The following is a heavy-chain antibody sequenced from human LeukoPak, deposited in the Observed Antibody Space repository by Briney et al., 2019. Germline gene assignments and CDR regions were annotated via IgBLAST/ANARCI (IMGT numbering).Heavy chain of an antibody. D-gene: IGHD6-19*01. J-gene: IGHJ5*02. CDR1: GYSFTGHY. Sequence: ASVKVSCKASGYSFTGHYMHWVRQAPGQGLEWMGWINPNSGGTNYAQKFQGRVTMTRDTSISTAYMELSRLRSDDTAVYYCATNPVAGTRRRFDPWGQGTLVTVSS. CDR3: ATNPVAGTRRRFDP. CDR2: INPNSGGT. V-gene: IGHV1-2*02.